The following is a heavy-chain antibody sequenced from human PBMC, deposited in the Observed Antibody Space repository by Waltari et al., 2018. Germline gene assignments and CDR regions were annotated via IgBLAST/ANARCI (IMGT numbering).Heavy chain of an antibody. CDR2: IWCDGSNK. V-gene: IGHV3-33*01. CDR1: GFTFSSYG. CDR3: ARAGGNYAEYFQH. Sequence: QVQLVESGGGVVQPGRSLRLSCAASGFTFSSYGLHWVRQAPGKGLEGGAVIWCDGSNKYYADSGKGRFTISRDNSKNTLYLQMNSLRAEDTAVYYCARAGGNYAEYFQHWGQGTLVTVSS. D-gene: IGHD4-4*01. J-gene: IGHJ1*01.